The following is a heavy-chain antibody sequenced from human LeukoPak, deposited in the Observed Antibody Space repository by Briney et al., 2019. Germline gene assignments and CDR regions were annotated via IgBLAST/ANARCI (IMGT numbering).Heavy chain of an antibody. CDR3: ARDHWNYVGFDY. Sequence: PGRSLRLSCAASGFTFSSCAMHWVRQAPGKGLEWVAVISYDGSNKYYADSVKGRFTISRDNSKNTLYLQMNSLRAEDTAVYYCARDHWNYVGFDYWGQGTLVTVSS. D-gene: IGHD1-7*01. V-gene: IGHV3-30*04. CDR1: GFTFSSCA. J-gene: IGHJ4*02. CDR2: ISYDGSNK.